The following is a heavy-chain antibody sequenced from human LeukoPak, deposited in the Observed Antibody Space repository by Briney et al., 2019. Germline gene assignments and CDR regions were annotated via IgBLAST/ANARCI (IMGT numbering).Heavy chain of an antibody. CDR2: INSDGSST. CDR1: GFTFSSYW. J-gene: IGHJ6*04. Sequence: GGSLRLSCAASGFTFSSYWMHWVRQAPGKGLVWVSRINSDGSSTSYADSVKGRFTISRDNAKNTLYLQMNSLRAEDTAVYYCARVSGIAAAVRGYYYGMDVWGKGTTVTVPS. V-gene: IGHV3-74*01. D-gene: IGHD6-13*01. CDR3: ARVSGIAAAVRGYYYGMDV.